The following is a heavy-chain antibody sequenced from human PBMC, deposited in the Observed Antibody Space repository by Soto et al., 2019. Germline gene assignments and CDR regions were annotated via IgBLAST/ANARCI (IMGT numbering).Heavy chain of an antibody. CDR1: GFTFSSYA. Sequence: EVQLLESGGGLVQPGGSLRLSCAASGFTFSSYAMSWVREAPGKGLEWVSAISGSGGSTYYADSVKGRFTISRDNSKNTLYLQINSLRAEDTAVYYCAKGVAQLERPAAFDLWGQGTMVTVSS. J-gene: IGHJ3*01. V-gene: IGHV3-23*01. CDR3: AKGVAQLERPAAFDL. CDR2: ISGSGGST. D-gene: IGHD1-1*01.